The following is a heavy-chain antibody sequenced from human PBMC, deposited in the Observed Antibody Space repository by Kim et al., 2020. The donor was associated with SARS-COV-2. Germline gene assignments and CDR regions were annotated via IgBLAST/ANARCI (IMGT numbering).Heavy chain of an antibody. J-gene: IGHJ4*02. V-gene: IGHV3-9*01. D-gene: IGHD6-13*01. Sequence: YAGPVKGPVTISRDNAKNSLYLQKNSLRAEDTALYYCAKEMVGQQLVQGYWGQGTLVTVSS. CDR3: AKEMVGQQLVQGY.